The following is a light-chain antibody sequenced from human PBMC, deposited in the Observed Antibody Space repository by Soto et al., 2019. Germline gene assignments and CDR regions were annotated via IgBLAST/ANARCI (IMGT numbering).Light chain of an antibody. V-gene: IGKV1-39*01. Sequence: DIQMTQYPSSLSASVGDRVTITCRASQSISSYLNWYQQKPGKAPKLLIYAASSLQSGVPSRFSGSGSGTDFTLTISSLQPEDFATYYCQQSYSTIFTFGSGTKVDIK. CDR2: AAS. CDR1: QSISSY. CDR3: QQSYSTIFT. J-gene: IGKJ3*01.